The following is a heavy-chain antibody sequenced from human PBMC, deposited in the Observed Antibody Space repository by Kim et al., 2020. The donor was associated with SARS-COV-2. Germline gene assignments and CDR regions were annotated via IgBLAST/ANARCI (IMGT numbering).Heavy chain of an antibody. V-gene: IGHV3-53*01. CDR1: GFTVSSNY. CDR2: IYSGGST. J-gene: IGHJ3*02. CDR3: ARARCGGDCYMDDAFDI. Sequence: GGSLRLSCAASGFTVSSNYMSWVRQAPGKGLEWVSVIYSGGSTYYADSVKGRFTISRDNSKNTLYLQMNSLRAEDTAVYYCARARCGGDCYMDDAFDIWGQGTMVTVSS. D-gene: IGHD2-21*01.